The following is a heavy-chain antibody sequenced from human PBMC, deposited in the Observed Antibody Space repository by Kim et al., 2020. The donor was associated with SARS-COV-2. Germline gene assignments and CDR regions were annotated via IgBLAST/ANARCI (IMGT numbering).Heavy chain of an antibody. Sequence: GGSLRLSCAASGFTFSGSTMHWVRQASGKGLEWVGRIRSKANNYATAYAASVKNRFTISRDDSKSTAYLQMNSLKTEDTAVYYCTRVNPTAGGWYDAFDIWGKGTKGTVSS. CDR1: GFTFSGST. V-gene: IGHV3-73*01. D-gene: IGHD6-19*01. CDR2: IRSKANNYAT. J-gene: IGHJ3*02. CDR3: TRVNPTAGGWYDAFDI.